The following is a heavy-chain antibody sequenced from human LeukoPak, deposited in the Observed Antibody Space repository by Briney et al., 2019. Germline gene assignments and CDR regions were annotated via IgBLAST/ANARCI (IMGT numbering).Heavy chain of an antibody. CDR2: IKYDGTTK. CDR1: GFIFNNYW. D-gene: IGHD1-1*01. CDR3: SRQLEE. Sequence: PGGSLTLSCAASGFIFNNYWMDRVRQTPGKGLEWVANIKYDGTTKYYVDSVKGRFTISRDSAKNSLYLQMNSLRAEDTAVYFCSRQLEERGQGTLVTVSS. V-gene: IGHV3-7*03. J-gene: IGHJ4*02.